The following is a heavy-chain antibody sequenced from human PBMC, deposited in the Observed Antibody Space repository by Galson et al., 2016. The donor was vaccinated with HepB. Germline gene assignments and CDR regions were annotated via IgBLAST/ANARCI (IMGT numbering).Heavy chain of an antibody. CDR3: AKSLGYCISSNCYPGLRGYYYGMDV. J-gene: IGHJ6*02. CDR2: ISVSGAST. Sequence: SLRLSCAASGFTFSSYGMNWVRQAPGKGLEWVSSISVSGASTYYADSVKGRFTISRENSKNTLYLQMNSMRVQETAIYYCAKSLGYCISSNCYPGLRGYYYGMDVWGQGTTVTVSS. V-gene: IGHV3-23*01. D-gene: IGHD2-2*01. CDR1: GFTFSSYG.